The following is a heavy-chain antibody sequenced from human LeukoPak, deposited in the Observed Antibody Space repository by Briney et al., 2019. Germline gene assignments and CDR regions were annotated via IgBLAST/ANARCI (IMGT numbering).Heavy chain of an antibody. CDR2: IHQSGST. D-gene: IGHD2-21*01. J-gene: IGHJ6*02. CDR3: TRGNMSPGSFHGMDV. CDR1: GGSFGTHS. V-gene: IGHV4-34*01. Sequence: SQTLSLTCAIYGGSFGTHSWTWIRQPPGKGLEWVGEIHQSGSTNYNPSLRSRVIISVDTSKDQFSVRLRSVTAADTAMYFCTRGNMSPGSFHGMDVWGQGTMVT.